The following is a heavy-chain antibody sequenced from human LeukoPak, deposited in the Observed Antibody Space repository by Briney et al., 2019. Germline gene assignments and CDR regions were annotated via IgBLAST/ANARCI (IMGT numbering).Heavy chain of an antibody. CDR3: ARDMLWFGELPDAFDI. V-gene: IGHV4-4*07. D-gene: IGHD3-10*01. Sequence: SETLSLTCTVSGGSISSYYWSWIWQPAGKGLEWIGRIYTSGSTNYNPSLKSRVTMSVDTSKNQFSLKLSSVTAADTAVYYCARDMLWFGELPDAFDIWGQGTMVTVSS. J-gene: IGHJ3*02. CDR2: IYTSGST. CDR1: GGSISSYY.